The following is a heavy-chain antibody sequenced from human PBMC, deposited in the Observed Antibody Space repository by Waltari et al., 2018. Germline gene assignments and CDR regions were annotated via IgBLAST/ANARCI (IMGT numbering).Heavy chain of an antibody. D-gene: IGHD6-19*01. Sequence: EVQLVESGGGLVKPGGSLRLSCAASGFTFSSYSMNWVRQAPGKGLDLVSSISSSSSYIYYADSVKGRFTISRDNAKNSLYLQMNSLRAEDTAVYYCARVGIAVDYAFDIWGQGTMVTVSS. J-gene: IGHJ3*02. CDR2: ISSSSSYI. CDR1: GFTFSSYS. CDR3: ARVGIAVDYAFDI. V-gene: IGHV3-21*01.